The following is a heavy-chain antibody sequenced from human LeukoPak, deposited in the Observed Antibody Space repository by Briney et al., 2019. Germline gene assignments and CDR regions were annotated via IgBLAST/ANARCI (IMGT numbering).Heavy chain of an antibody. CDR1: GGSISSYY. J-gene: IGHJ3*02. CDR2: MYYSGST. V-gene: IGHV4-59*12. CDR3: ARDHGYSSSWGYDAFDI. Sequence: PSETLSLTCTVSGGSISSYYWSWIRQPPGKGLEWIGYMYYSGSTNYNPSLKSRVTISVDMSKSQVSLKLSSVTAADTAVYYCARDHGYSSSWGYDAFDIWGQGTMVTVSS. D-gene: IGHD6-13*01.